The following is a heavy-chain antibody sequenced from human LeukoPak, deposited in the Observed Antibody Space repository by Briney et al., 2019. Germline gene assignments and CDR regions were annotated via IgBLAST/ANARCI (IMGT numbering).Heavy chain of an antibody. J-gene: IGHJ5*02. V-gene: IGHV3-7*05. CDR1: GFTFSNYW. CDR2: IKQDGSEK. CDR3: ARASDPWLQLT. D-gene: IGHD5-24*01. Sequence: GGSLRLSCAASGFTFSNYWMIWVRQAPGKGLEWVGNIKQDGSEKRYADSVRGRFSISRDNAQTSLYLQMNSLRAEDTAVYYCARASDPWLQLTWGQGTLVSVPS.